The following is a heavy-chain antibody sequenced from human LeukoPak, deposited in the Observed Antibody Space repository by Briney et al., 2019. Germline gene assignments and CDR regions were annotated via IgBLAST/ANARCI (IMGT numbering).Heavy chain of an antibody. D-gene: IGHD5-12*01. Sequence: GGSLRLSCVASGFTFSKYWMTWVRQAPGEGLAWVANIKQDGSAKYYMDSVKGRFAISRDNAKNSLYLRMNSLGAEDTAVYYCARVNPLVAPGALDIWGQGTMVAVSS. CDR3: ARVNPLVAPGALDI. CDR1: GFTFSKYW. V-gene: IGHV3-7*01. CDR2: IKQDGSAK. J-gene: IGHJ3*02.